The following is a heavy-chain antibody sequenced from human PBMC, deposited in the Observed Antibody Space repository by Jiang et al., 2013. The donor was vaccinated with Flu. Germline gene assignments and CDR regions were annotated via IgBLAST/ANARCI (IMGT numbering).Heavy chain of an antibody. V-gene: IGHV3-33*01. J-gene: IGHJ4*02. D-gene: IGHD3-22*01. CDR1: GFTFSSYG. Sequence: QLVESGGGVVQPGRSLRLSCAASGFTFSSYGMHWVRQAPGKGLEWVAVIWYDGSNKYYADSVKGRFAISRDNSKNTLYLQMNSLRAEDTAVYYCARDGRPRGYYDPDPPGDWGQGTLVTVSS. CDR3: ARDGRPRGYYDPDPPGD. CDR2: IWYDGSNK.